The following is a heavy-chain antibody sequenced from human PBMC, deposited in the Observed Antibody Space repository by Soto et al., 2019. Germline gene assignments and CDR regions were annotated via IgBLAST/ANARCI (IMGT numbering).Heavy chain of an antibody. CDR2: IYHSGST. V-gene: IGHV4-4*02. J-gene: IGHJ4*02. D-gene: IGHD5-18*01. CDR1: GGSISSSNW. Sequence: QVQLQESGPGLVKPSGTLSLTCAVSGGSISSSNWWCWVRQPPGKGLGWIGEIYHSGSTNYNSSLKRRVTISVDKSKNQFSLKLSSVTAADTAGYSCARTPWDGYTGYYFDYWGQGTLVTVSS. CDR3: ARTPWDGYTGYYFDY.